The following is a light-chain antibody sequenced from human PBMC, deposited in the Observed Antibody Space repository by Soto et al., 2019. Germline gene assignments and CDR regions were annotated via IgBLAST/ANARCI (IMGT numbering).Light chain of an antibody. CDR1: SSNIGRDF. V-gene: IGLV1-47*01. CDR3: SAWDDSLNDFV. J-gene: IGLJ1*01. Sequence: QSVLTQPPSASGTPGQTVTLSCSGRSSNIGRDFVYWYQQLPGTAPKLLMYRNDQRPSGVSDRFSGSKSGTSASLAIRGLRSEDEADYFCSAWDDSLNDFVFGTGTKVTVL. CDR2: RND.